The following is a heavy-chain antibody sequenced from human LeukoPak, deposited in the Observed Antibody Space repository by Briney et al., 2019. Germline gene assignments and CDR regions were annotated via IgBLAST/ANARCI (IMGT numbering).Heavy chain of an antibody. CDR1: GYTFTGYY. D-gene: IGHD3-10*01. J-gene: IGHJ4*02. Sequence: ASVKVSCKASGYTFTGYYMHWVRQAPGQGLEWMGRINPNSGGTNYVQKFQGRVTMIRDTSISTAYMELSRLRSDDTAVYYCARDIITMVRGVMKPFDYWGQGTPVTVSS. CDR3: ARDIITMVRGVMKPFDY. V-gene: IGHV1-2*06. CDR2: INPNSGGT.